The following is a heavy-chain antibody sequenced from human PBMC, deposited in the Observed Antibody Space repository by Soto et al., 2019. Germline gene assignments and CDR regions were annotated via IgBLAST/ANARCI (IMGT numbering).Heavy chain of an antibody. CDR1: GGSVDSGTYH. V-gene: IGHV4-61*01. CDR3: ARDYRVTEIVGVVINYAMDV. CDR2: THNSGNT. Sequence: QVHLQESGPGLVRPSETLSLTCTVSGGSVDSGTYHWTWVRQPPGKRLEWIGYTHNSGNTNYNPSLKSRVNISLDKSKNQFSLRLSSVTAADSAVYHCARDYRVTEIVGVVINYAMDVWGQGTTVTVSS. J-gene: IGHJ6*02. D-gene: IGHD3-3*01.